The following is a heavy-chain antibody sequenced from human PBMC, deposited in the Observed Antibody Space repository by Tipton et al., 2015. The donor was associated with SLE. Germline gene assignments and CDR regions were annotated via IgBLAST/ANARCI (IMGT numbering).Heavy chain of an antibody. CDR3: VQGAHLDY. Sequence: SLRLSCAASGFDFTNYDMSWARQAPGKGLEWVSVFYRGEKGGGTCHADSVKGRFTISRDNSKNTLYLQMNSLRPEDTAVYHCVQGAHLDYWGQGTLVTVSS. D-gene: IGHD1-1*01. CDR1: GFDFTNYD. CDR2: FYRGEKGGGT. V-gene: IGHV3-23*03. J-gene: IGHJ4*02.